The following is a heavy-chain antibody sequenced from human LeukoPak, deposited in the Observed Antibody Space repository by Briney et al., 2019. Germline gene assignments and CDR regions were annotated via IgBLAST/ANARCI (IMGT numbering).Heavy chain of an antibody. CDR3: ARGRYYDSSGYHDEFDY. V-gene: IGHV4-59*01. CDR2: IYYSGST. J-gene: IGHJ4*02. CDR1: GGSISSYY. Sequence: SETLSLTCTVSGGSISSYYWSWIRQPPGKGLEWIGYIYYSGSTNYNPSLKSRVTISVDTSKNQFTLKLSSVTAADTAVYYCARGRYYDSSGYHDEFDYWGQGTLVTVSS. D-gene: IGHD3-22*01.